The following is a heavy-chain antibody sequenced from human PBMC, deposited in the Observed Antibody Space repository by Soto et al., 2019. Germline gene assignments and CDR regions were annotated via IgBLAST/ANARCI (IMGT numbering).Heavy chain of an antibody. CDR2: ISGSGGST. CDR1: GFTFSSYA. D-gene: IGHD2-21*02. Sequence: LRLSCAASGFTFSSYAMSWVRQAPWKGLEWVSAISGSGGSTYYADSVKGRFTISRDNSKNTLYLQMNSLRAEDTAVYYCAKDSRCGGDCYPYYYYYGMDVWGQGTTVTVYS. J-gene: IGHJ6*02. CDR3: AKDSRCGGDCYPYYYYYGMDV. V-gene: IGHV3-23*01.